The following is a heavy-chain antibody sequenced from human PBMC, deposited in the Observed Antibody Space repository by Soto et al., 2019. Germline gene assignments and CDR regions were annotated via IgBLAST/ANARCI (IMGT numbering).Heavy chain of an antibody. CDR2: IIPIFGTA. D-gene: IGHD3-22*01. Sequence: GASVKVSCKASGYTFTSYGISWVRQAPGQGLEWMGGIIPIFGTANYAQKFQGRVTITADESTSTAYMELSSLRSEDTAVYYCASRKYYYDSSGYYTGVRVHWFDPSGQGTLVTV. V-gene: IGHV1-69*13. J-gene: IGHJ5*02. CDR1: GYTFTSYG. CDR3: ASRKYYYDSSGYYTGVRVHWFDP.